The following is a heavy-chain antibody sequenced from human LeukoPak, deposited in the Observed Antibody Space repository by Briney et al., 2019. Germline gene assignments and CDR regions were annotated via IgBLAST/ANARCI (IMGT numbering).Heavy chain of an antibody. Sequence: GGSLRLSCAASGFTFSSYAMSWVRQAPGKGLEWVSAISGSGGSTYYADSVKGRFTISRDNAKNSLYLQMNSLRADDTAVYYCARHPYAVLDYWGQGTLVTVSS. CDR2: ISGSGGST. J-gene: IGHJ4*02. D-gene: IGHD4-17*01. CDR3: ARHPYAVLDY. V-gene: IGHV3-23*01. CDR1: GFTFSSYA.